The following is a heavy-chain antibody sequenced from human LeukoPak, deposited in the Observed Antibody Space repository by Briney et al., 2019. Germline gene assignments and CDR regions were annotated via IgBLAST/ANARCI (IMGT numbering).Heavy chain of an antibody. CDR1: GGSINSYY. D-gene: IGHD6-19*01. V-gene: IGHV4-59*08. Sequence: PSETLSLTCTVSGGSINSYYWSWIRQPPGKGLEWVGYIYYSGSTSYNPSLKSQVTISVDTSKNQFSLKLNSVTPADTVAYYCARRKNSAWSTDAFDIWGQGTMVTVSS. CDR2: IYYSGST. CDR3: ARRKNSAWSTDAFDI. J-gene: IGHJ3*02.